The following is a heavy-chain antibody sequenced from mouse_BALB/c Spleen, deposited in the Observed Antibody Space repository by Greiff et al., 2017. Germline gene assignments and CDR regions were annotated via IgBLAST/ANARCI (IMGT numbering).Heavy chain of an antibody. V-gene: IGHV14-1*02. Sequence: EVQLQQSGAELVRPGALVKLSCKASGFNIKDYYMHWVKQRPEQGLEWIGWIDPENGNTIYDPKFQGKASITADTSSNTAYLQLSSLTSEDTAVYYCARRDSFAYWGQGTLVTVSA. J-gene: IGHJ3*01. D-gene: IGHD3-3*01. CDR1: GFNIKDYY. CDR3: ARRDSFAY. CDR2: IDPENGNT.